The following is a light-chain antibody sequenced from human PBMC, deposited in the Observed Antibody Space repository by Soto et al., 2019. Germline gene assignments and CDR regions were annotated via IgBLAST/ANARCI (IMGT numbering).Light chain of an antibody. CDR2: DAS. J-gene: IGKJ3*01. V-gene: IGKV1-33*01. CDR1: QDISNS. Sequence: DIQMTQSPISLSASVGDRFTITCQASQDISNSLNWYQQKAGKAPKLLIYDASILEAGVPSRFSGSGSGTDFSLIISSLQPEDFATYYCQQYDNPPRTFGPGTKVDIK. CDR3: QQYDNPPRT.